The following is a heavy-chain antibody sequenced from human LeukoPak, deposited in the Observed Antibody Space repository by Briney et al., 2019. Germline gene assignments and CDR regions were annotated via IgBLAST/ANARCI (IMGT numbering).Heavy chain of an antibody. D-gene: IGHD3-10*01. CDR1: GGSFSGYY. Sequence: PSETLSLTCAVYGGSFSGYYWSWIRQPPGKGLEWIGEINHSGSTNYNPSLKSRVTISVDTSKNQFSLKLSSVTAADTAVYYCARALWFGEGEVGFMDYWGQGTLVTVSS. V-gene: IGHV4-34*01. J-gene: IGHJ4*02. CDR2: INHSGST. CDR3: ARALWFGEGEVGFMDY.